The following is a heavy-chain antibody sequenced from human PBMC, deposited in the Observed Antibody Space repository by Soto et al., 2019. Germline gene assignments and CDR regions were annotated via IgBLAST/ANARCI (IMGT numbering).Heavy chain of an antibody. J-gene: IGHJ6*03. CDR2: ISSSGTID. D-gene: IGHD3-10*01. V-gene: IGHV3-11*01. Sequence: QVQLVESGGGLVKPGGSLRLSCVASGFTLSDYYMSWIRQAPGKGLEWVSYISSSGTIDNYADSVKGRFTISRDNAKNSLFLQMNGLRAEDTDVYYCARRTMGNCDCMDVWGKGTTVTVSS. CDR1: GFTLSDYY. CDR3: ARRTMGNCDCMDV.